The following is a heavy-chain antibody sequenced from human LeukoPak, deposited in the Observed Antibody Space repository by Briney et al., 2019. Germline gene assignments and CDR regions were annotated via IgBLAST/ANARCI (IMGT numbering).Heavy chain of an antibody. CDR1: GGSISSSSYY. CDR2: IYYSGST. J-gene: IGHJ3*02. CDR3: ARNPNYYDSSGYYNGDAFDI. Sequence: SETLSLTCTVSGGSISSSSYYWGWIRQPPGKGLEWIGSIYYSGSTYYNPSLKSRVTISVDTSKNQFSLKLSSVTAADTAVYYCARNPNYYDSSGYYNGDAFDIWGQGTMVTVSS. V-gene: IGHV4-39*01. D-gene: IGHD3-22*01.